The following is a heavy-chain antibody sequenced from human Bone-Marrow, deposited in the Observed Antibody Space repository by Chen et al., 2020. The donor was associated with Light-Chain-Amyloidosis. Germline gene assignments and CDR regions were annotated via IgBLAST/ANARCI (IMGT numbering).Heavy chain of an antibody. CDR2: IYPGGNT. CDR3: AKDRCTSISCSDFDY. V-gene: IGHV3-53*02. CDR1: GFTVSGNY. Sequence: DVQLVETGGDLIQPGGSLRLSCAASGFTVSGNYMSWVRQAPGKGLEWVSLIYPGGNTFYADSVRGRFTIYRDNSKNTLYLQMNSLRAEDTAVYYCAKDRCTSISCSDFDYWGQGTLVTVSS. D-gene: IGHD2-2*01. J-gene: IGHJ4*02.